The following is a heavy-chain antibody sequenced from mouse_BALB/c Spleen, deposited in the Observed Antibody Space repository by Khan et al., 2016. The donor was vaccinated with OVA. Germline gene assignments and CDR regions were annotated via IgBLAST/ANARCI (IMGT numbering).Heavy chain of an antibody. V-gene: IGHV5-9-3*01. D-gene: IGHD1-1*01. Sequence: EVELVESGGDLVKPGGSLKLSCSASGFTFSTYAMSWVRQTPEKRLEWVATISSGGDNIFYPDSVKGRFTISRDNANNTLYLQMSSLRSEDTAMYDCARHNYGPFAHWGQGTLVTVSA. CDR3: ARHNYGPFAH. CDR2: ISSGGDNI. CDR1: GFTFSTYA. J-gene: IGHJ3*01.